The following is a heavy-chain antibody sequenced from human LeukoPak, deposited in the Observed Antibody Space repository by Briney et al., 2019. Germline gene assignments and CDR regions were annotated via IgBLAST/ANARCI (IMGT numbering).Heavy chain of an antibody. Sequence: GGSLRLSCAASGFTFSTYNMNWVRQDPGKGLEWVSSITTSSSYTFYADSVRGRFTISRDNAKNSLYLQMNSLRAEDTAVYYCAELGITMIGGVWGKGTTVTISS. J-gene: IGHJ6*04. V-gene: IGHV3-21*01. CDR1: GFTFSTYN. D-gene: IGHD3-10*02. CDR2: ITTSSSYT. CDR3: AELGITMIGGV.